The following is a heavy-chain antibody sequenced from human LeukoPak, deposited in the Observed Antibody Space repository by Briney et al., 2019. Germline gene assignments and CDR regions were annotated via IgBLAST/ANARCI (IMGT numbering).Heavy chain of an antibody. D-gene: IGHD6-13*01. CDR1: GFSFSNFL. Sequence: GGPLRLSCAASGFSFSNFLMHWVRQAPGKGLVWVSRINSDGSITSYADSVKGRFTISRDNAKNTLYLQMNSLRVEDTAVYYCVTASATIATTGTSWFDPWGQGTLVTVSS. J-gene: IGHJ5*02. CDR3: VTASATIATTGTSWFDP. CDR2: INSDGSIT. V-gene: IGHV3-74*01.